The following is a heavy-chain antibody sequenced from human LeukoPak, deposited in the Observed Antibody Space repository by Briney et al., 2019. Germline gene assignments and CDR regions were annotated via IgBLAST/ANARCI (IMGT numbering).Heavy chain of an antibody. CDR2: IYYSGST. J-gene: IGHJ4*02. CDR1: GGSISSYY. V-gene: IGHV4-59*01. D-gene: IGHD6-6*01. CDR3: ARVDPDSSSTLEVFDY. Sequence: SATLSLTCTASGGSISSYYWSWIRQPPGKGLEWIGYIYYSGSTNYKPSLKSRVTISVDTSKNQFSLKLSSVTAADTAVYYCARVDPDSSSTLEVFDYWGQGTLVTVSS.